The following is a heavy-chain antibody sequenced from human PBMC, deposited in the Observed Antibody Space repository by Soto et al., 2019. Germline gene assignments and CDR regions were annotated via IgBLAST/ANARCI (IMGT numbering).Heavy chain of an antibody. CDR3: ARMESFGSLNWFDP. J-gene: IGHJ5*02. D-gene: IGHD5-18*01. CDR1: GYTFTNND. Sequence: ASVKVSCKASGYTFTNNDVSWVRQATGQGLEWMGWMNPGSGDTGYAQKFQGRVTMTRDISIATAYMELNSLTSENTAIYYCARMESFGSLNWFDPWGQGTLVTVSS. V-gene: IGHV1-8*02. CDR2: MNPGSGDT.